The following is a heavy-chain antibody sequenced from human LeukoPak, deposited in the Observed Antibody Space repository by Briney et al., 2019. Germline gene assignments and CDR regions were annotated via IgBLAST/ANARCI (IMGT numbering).Heavy chain of an antibody. J-gene: IGHJ6*03. Sequence: SETLSLTCTVSGYSISSGYYWGWIRPPPGEGLEWIGSIYHSGSTYYNPSLKSRVTISVDTSKNQFSLKLSSVTAADTAVYYCARDDYYYYYYMDVWGKGTTVTVSS. CDR2: IYHSGST. CDR1: GYSISSGYY. V-gene: IGHV4-38-2*02. CDR3: ARDDYYYYYYMDV.